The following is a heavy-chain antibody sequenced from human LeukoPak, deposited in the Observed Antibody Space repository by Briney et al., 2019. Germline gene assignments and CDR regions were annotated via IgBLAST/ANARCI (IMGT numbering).Heavy chain of an antibody. CDR2: IYYSEST. V-gene: IGHV4-39*07. J-gene: IGHJ3*02. Sequence: PSETLSLTCTVSGVSISSSSYFWGWLPQPPGKGLEWYGIIYYSESTYYNPSLKSRVTISVDTSKKQFSLKLNSVTAADTAVYYCARANYYDTSGYSRGAFDIWGQGTMVTVSS. CDR1: GVSISSSSYF. CDR3: ARANYYDTSGYSRGAFDI. D-gene: IGHD3-22*01.